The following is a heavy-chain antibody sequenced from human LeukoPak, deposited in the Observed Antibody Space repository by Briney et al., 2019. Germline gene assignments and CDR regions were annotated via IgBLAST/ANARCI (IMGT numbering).Heavy chain of an antibody. V-gene: IGHV4-4*07. D-gene: IGHD2-21*02. CDR2: TYTSGDT. Sequence: SETLSLTCIVSGASITPKYWNWIRQPAGKGLEWIGRTYTSGDTNYNPSLKSRVTMSLDTSKNQFSLKLSSVTAADTAVYYCARVYTAGTVVVTATPYFDYWGQGTLVTVSS. CDR3: ARVYTAGTVVVTATPYFDY. J-gene: IGHJ4*02. CDR1: GASITPKY.